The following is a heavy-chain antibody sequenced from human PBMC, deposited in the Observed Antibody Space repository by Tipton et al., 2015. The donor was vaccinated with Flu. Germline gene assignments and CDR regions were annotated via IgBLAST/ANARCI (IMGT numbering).Heavy chain of an antibody. CDR2: ISGSGLTA. CDR3: ASYIWGSYRSRFDY. J-gene: IGHJ4*02. V-gene: IGHV3-23*01. D-gene: IGHD3-16*02. Sequence: SLRLSCAASGFTFSTYAMGWVRQAPGKGLEWVSGISGSGLTAYYADSVKGRFTISRDNSKNTLSLQMNSLRAEDTAVYYCASYIWGSYRSRFDYWGQGTLVTVSS. CDR1: GFTFSTYA.